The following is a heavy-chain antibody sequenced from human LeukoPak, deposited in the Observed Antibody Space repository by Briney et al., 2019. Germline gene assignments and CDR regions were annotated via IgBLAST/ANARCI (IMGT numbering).Heavy chain of an antibody. J-gene: IGHJ4*02. CDR1: GDSISSNY. Sequence: PSGTLSLTCTASGDSISSNYWSWIRQPPGKRLEWIGYIYYSGSTNYNPSLKSRVTISVDTSKNQFSLRLSSVTAADTAVYFCARDGGARYSYAFDYWGQGTLVTVSS. D-gene: IGHD5-18*01. V-gene: IGHV4-59*01. CDR2: IYYSGST. CDR3: ARDGGARYSYAFDY.